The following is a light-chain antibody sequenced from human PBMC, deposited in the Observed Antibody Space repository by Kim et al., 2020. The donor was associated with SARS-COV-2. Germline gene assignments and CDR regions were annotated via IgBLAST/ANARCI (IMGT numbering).Light chain of an antibody. CDR3: QQNYIFPFT. Sequence: DIQMTQSPSSLSASVGDRVTITCRTSQNINSHLNWYHQKPGRAPKLLIYAASTLQGGVPSRFSGSGSETDFTLTISSLQPEDFATYFCQQNYIFPFTFGPGTKVDIK. CDR1: QNINSH. CDR2: AAS. V-gene: IGKV1-39*01. J-gene: IGKJ3*01.